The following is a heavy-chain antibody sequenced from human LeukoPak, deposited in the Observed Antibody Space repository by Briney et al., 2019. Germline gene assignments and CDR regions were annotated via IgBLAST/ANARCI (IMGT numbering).Heavy chain of an antibody. Sequence: SETLSLTCAVSGGSISSSNWWTWARQPPGKGLEWHGEIYHSGSPTYNPSLKSRDPISVDKSKNQFSLKLSSVTAADTAVYYCASEYSGGRPLHDWGQGTLVTVSS. CDR1: GGSISSSNW. CDR3: ASEYSGGRPLHD. CDR2: IYHSGSP. V-gene: IGHV4-4*02. J-gene: IGHJ4*02. D-gene: IGHD1-26*01.